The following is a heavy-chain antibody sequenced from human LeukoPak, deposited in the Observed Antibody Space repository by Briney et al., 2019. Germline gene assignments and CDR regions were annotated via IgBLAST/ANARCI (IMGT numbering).Heavy chain of an antibody. D-gene: IGHD3-3*01. J-gene: IGHJ4*02. CDR3: TIRITIFGVVVDY. CDR2: IRSKANSYAT. V-gene: IGHV3-73*01. Sequence: PGGSLRLSCAASGFTLSGPAMHWVRKASGKGLEWVGRIRSKANSYATAYAASVKGRFTISRDDSKNTAYLQMNSLKTEDPAVYYCTIRITIFGVVVDYWGQGTLVTVSS. CDR1: GFTLSGPA.